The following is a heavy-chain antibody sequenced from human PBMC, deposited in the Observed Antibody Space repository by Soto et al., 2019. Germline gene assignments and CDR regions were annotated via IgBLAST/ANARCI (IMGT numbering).Heavy chain of an antibody. Sequence: QVQLVQSGAEVKKPGSSVKVSCKASGGTFSSYTISWVRQAPGQGLEWMGRIIPILGIANYAQKFQGRVTITADKSTSTADMELSSLRSEDTAVYYCARELKRGPEGLWWFDPWGQGTLVTVSS. V-gene: IGHV1-69*08. D-gene: IGHD2-21*01. CDR3: ARELKRGPEGLWWFDP. CDR1: GGTFSSYT. CDR2: IIPILGIA. J-gene: IGHJ5*02.